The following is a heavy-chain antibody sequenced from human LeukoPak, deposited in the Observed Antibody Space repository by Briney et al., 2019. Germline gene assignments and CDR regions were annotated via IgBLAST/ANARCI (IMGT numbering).Heavy chain of an antibody. D-gene: IGHD3-10*01. CDR1: GYTLTDLS. J-gene: IGHJ6*04. V-gene: IGHV1-24*01. Sequence: GASVKVSCKVSGYTLTDLSMHWVRQAPGKGLEWMGGFDPEDGETIYAQKFQGRVTMTEDTSTDTAYMELSSLRAEDTAVYYCATDRRVRGVTSHYGMDVWGKGTTVTVSS. CDR3: ATDRRVRGVTSHYGMDV. CDR2: FDPEDGET.